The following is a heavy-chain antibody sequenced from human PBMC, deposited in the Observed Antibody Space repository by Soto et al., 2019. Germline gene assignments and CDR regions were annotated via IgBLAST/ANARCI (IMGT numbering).Heavy chain of an antibody. CDR2: VSIGGST. V-gene: IGHV3-23*01. Sequence: GGSLRLSCAASGFTFSSYTMGWVRQGPGKGLEWVAVVSIGGSTHYADSVRGRFTISRDNSKNTLSLQMNSLTAEDTAVYYCAKDRNYPRDQFHYWGQGTLVTVSS. CDR3: AKDRNYPRDQFHY. J-gene: IGHJ4*02. CDR1: GFTFSSYT. D-gene: IGHD1-7*01.